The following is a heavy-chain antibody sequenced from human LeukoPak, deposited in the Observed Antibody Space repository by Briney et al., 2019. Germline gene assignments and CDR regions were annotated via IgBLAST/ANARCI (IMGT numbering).Heavy chain of an antibody. Sequence: GGSLRLSCAASGFTFSSYAMSWVRQAPGKGLEWVSAISGSGGSTYYADSVKGRFTISRDNSKNTLYLQMNSLRAEDTAVYYCAKGDDIVVVVAALDYWGRGTLVTVSS. D-gene: IGHD2-15*01. CDR3: AKGDDIVVVVAALDY. CDR2: ISGSGGST. CDR1: GFTFSSYA. V-gene: IGHV3-23*01. J-gene: IGHJ4*02.